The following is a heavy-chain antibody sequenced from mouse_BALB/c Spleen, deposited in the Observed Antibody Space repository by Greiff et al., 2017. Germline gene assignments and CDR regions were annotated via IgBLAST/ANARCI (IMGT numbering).Heavy chain of an antibody. Sequence: EVHLVESGGGLVKPGGSLKLSCAASGFTFSSYAMSWVRQSPEKRLEWVAEISSGGSYTYYPDTVTGRFTISRDNAKNTLYLEMSSLRSEDTAMYYCARALHYYGSSYRYFDVWGAGTTVTVSS. D-gene: IGHD1-1*01. V-gene: IGHV5-9-4*01. CDR1: GFTFSSYA. J-gene: IGHJ1*01. CDR2: ISSGGSYT. CDR3: ARALHYYGSSYRYFDV.